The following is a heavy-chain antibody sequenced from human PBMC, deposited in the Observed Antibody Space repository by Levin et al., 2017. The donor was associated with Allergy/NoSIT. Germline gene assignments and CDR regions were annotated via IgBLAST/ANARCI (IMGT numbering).Heavy chain of an antibody. CDR3: AKSTYSNYDPADL. CDR1: GFTFSSYT. CDR2: ISGGATT. Sequence: GESLKISCAASGFTFSSYTMTWVRQAPGKGLEWVSGISGGATTYYADSVEGRFAIARDNAKNMLYLHMNSLRAEDTAVYYCAKSTYSNYDPADLWGQGTLVTVSS. D-gene: IGHD4-11*01. V-gene: IGHV3-23*01. J-gene: IGHJ5*02.